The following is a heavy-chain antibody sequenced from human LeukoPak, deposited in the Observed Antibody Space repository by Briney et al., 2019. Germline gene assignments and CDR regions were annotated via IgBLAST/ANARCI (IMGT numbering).Heavy chain of an antibody. CDR2: INHSGST. V-gene: IGHV4-34*01. Sequence: SETLSLTCGVSGGSITNYYWSWIRQPPGKGLEWIGEINHSGSTNYNPSLKSRVTISVDTSKDQFSLKLSSVTAADTAVYYCARGRRGYSYGPFDYWGQGTLVTVSS. D-gene: IGHD5-18*01. CDR1: GGSITNYY. CDR3: ARGRRGYSYGPFDY. J-gene: IGHJ4*02.